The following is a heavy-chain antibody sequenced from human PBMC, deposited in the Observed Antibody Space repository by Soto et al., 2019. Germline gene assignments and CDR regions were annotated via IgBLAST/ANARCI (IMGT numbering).Heavy chain of an antibody. CDR1: GYSFTSYW. D-gene: IGHD3-22*01. J-gene: IGHJ6*02. CDR2: IDPSDSYT. Sequence: PGESLKISCKGSGYSFTSYWISWVRQMPGKGLEWMGRIDPSDSYTNYSPSFQGHVTISADKSISTAYLQWSSLKASDTAMYYCACFTTLARGSLEPSYYGMDVWGQGPTVTVSS. CDR3: ACFTTLARGSLEPSYYGMDV. V-gene: IGHV5-10-1*01.